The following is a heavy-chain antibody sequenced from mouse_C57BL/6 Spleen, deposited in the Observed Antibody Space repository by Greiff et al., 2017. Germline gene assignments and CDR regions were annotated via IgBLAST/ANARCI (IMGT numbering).Heavy chain of an antibody. V-gene: IGHV5-6*01. J-gene: IGHJ3*01. D-gene: IGHD2-3*01. Sequence: EVQVVESGGDLVKPGGSLKLSCAASGFTFSSYGMSWVRQTPDKRLEWVATISSGGIYTYYPDSVKGRFTISRDNAKNTLYLQMSSLKSEDTAMYDCARPDYDGYPFAYWGQGTLVTVSA. CDR2: ISSGGIYT. CDR3: ARPDYDGYPFAY. CDR1: GFTFSSYG.